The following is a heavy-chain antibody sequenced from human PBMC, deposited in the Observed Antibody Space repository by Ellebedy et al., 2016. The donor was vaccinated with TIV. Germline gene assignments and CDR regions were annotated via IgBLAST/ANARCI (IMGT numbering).Heavy chain of an antibody. D-gene: IGHD1-26*01. J-gene: IGHJ5*02. V-gene: IGHV1-46*01. CDR3: ARRLGSYFWFDP. CDR2: INPSGGST. Sequence: ASVKVSCKASGYTFTSYYMHWVRQAPGQGLEWMGIINPSGGSTSYAQKFQGRATMTRDTSTSTVYMELSSLRSEDTAVYYCARRLGSYFWFDPWGQGTLVTVSS. CDR1: GYTFTSYY.